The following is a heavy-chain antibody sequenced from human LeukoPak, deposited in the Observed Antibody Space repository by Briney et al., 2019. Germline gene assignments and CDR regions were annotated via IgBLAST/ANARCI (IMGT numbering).Heavy chain of an antibody. D-gene: IGHD6-13*01. CDR1: GGSISSSSYY. V-gene: IGHV4-39*01. CDR2: IYYSGNT. CDR3: ARLFSSSWYRGAFDL. J-gene: IGHJ3*01. Sequence: PSETLSLTCTVSGGSISSSSYYWGWLRQPPGKGVEWFGSIYYSGNTYHNPSLKSRVTISVDTSKHQFSLKLSSVTAADTAVYYCARLFSSSWYRGAFDLWGQGTMVTVSS.